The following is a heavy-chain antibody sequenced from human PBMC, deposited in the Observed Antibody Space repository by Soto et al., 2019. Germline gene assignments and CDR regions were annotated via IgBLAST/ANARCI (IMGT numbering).Heavy chain of an antibody. V-gene: IGHV3-23*01. J-gene: IGHJ4*02. Sequence: GGSLRLSCAASGFTFSSYAMSWVRQAPGKGLEWVSAISGSGGSTYYADSVKGRFTISRDNSKNTLYLQMNSLRAEDTAVYYCAKDRDSPSTYHYYDRTSGKDYFDYWGQGTLVTVSS. CDR2: ISGSGGST. CDR1: GFTFSSYA. D-gene: IGHD3-22*01. CDR3: AKDRDSPSTYHYYDRTSGKDYFDY.